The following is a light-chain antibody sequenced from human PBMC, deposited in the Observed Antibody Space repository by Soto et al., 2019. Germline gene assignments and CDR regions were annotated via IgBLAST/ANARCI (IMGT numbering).Light chain of an antibody. CDR1: QSVSSN. CDR2: GAS. Sequence: EIVMTQSPATLSVSPGERATLSCRASQSVSSNLAWYQQKPGQAPRLLIYGASTRATGIPARFTGSGSGTEFTLTISSLQSEDFAMYYCQQYNNWPPYTFGQGNNREIK. V-gene: IGKV3-15*01. J-gene: IGKJ2*01. CDR3: QQYNNWPPYT.